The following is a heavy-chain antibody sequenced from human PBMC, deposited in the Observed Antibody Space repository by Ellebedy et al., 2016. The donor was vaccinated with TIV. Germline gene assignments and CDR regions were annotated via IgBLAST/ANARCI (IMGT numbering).Heavy chain of an antibody. V-gene: IGHV4-59*01. CDR1: GGSISGYY. D-gene: IGHD2-15*01. CDR2: IYYSGSP. J-gene: IGHJ6*02. CDR3: ATMRGRWWELPPARGYYYYGMDV. Sequence: MPSETLSLTCTVSGGSISGYYWTWIRQPPGKGLEWIGYIYYSGSPNYNPSLKSRVTISVDTFKNQFSLKRSSVTAAETAVYYCATMRGRWWELPPARGYYYYGMDVWGQGTTVTVSS.